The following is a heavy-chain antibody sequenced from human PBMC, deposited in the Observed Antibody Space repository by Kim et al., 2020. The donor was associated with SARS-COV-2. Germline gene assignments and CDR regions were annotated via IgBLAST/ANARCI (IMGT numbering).Heavy chain of an antibody. CDR3: ARVFSAARIDY. CDR1: GGSISSSSYY. V-gene: IGHV4-39*07. J-gene: IGHJ4*02. CDR2: IYYSGST. Sequence: SETLSLTCTVSGGSISSSSYYWGWIRQPPGKGLEWIGSIYYSGSTYYNPSLKSRVTISVDTSKNQFSLKLSSVTAADTAVYYCARVFSAARIDYWGQGTLVTVSS. D-gene: IGHD2-2*01.